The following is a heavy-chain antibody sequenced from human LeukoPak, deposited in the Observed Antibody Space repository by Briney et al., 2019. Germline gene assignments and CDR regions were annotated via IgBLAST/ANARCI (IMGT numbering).Heavy chain of an antibody. Sequence: SETLSLTCTVSGGSISSSSYFWGWIRQPPGKGLEWIGYIYYSGSTNYNPSLKSRVTISVDTSKNQFSLKLSSVTAADTAVYYCARAVSWTDYYYYMDVWGKGTTVTVSS. CDR1: GGSISSSSYF. CDR3: ARAVSWTDYYYYMDV. CDR2: IYYSGST. D-gene: IGHD6-13*01. J-gene: IGHJ6*03. V-gene: IGHV4-61*05.